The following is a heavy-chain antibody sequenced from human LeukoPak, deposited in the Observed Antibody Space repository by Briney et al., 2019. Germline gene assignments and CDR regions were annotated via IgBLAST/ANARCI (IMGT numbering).Heavy chain of an antibody. Sequence: GGSLRLSCAASGFTFSSYAMSWVRQAPGKGLEWVSAISGSGGSTYYADSVKGRFTISRDNSKNTLYLQMDSLRAEDTAVYYCAKALIAAAGKGEFDPWGQGTLVTVSS. CDR1: GFTFSSYA. D-gene: IGHD6-13*01. J-gene: IGHJ5*02. V-gene: IGHV3-23*01. CDR3: AKALIAAAGKGEFDP. CDR2: ISGSGGST.